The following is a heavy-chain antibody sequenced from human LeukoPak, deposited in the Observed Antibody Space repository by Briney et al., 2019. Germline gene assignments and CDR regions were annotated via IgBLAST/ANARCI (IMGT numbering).Heavy chain of an antibody. CDR1: GGSISSNSYY. CDR2: IFYSGRT. CDR3: ARSIGDIVATISLGHDNWFDP. Sequence: SETPSLTCTVSGGSISSNSYYWGWIRQPPGKGLEWIGNIFYSGRTYYTPSLESRVTISIDTSKNQFSLRLNSVTAADTAVYYCARSIGDIVATISLGHDNWFDPWGQGTLVTVSS. D-gene: IGHD5-12*01. J-gene: IGHJ5*02. V-gene: IGHV4-39*01.